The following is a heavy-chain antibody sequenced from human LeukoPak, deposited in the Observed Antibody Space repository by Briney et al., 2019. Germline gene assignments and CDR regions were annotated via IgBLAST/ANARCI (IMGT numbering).Heavy chain of an antibody. Sequence: GASVKVSCKASGYTFTSYGISWVRQAPGQGLEWMGGIIPIFGTANYAQKFQGRVTITADESTSTAYMELSSLRSEDTAVYYCARYYYDSSGYYYFDYWGQGTLVTVSS. CDR2: IIPIFGTA. V-gene: IGHV1-69*13. D-gene: IGHD3-22*01. J-gene: IGHJ4*02. CDR1: GYTFTSYG. CDR3: ARYYYDSSGYYYFDY.